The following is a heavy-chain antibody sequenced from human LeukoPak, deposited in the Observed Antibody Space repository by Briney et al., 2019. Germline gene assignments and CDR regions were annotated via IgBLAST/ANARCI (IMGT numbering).Heavy chain of an antibody. D-gene: IGHD3-22*01. CDR3: ARQNYDSNAYYFGL. Sequence: SETLSLTCSVSGAYISDYPWSWIRQPVGRRLEWIGLLYPSGITFYNPSLESRVTMSVDKSKNQFSLKLSSVTAADTAVYYCARQNYDSNAYYFGLWGQGSLVTVSS. CDR2: LYPSGIT. CDR1: GAYISDYP. V-gene: IGHV4-4*07. J-gene: IGHJ4*02.